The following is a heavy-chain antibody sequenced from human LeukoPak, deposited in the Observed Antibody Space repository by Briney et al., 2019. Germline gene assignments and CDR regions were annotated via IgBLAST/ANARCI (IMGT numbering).Heavy chain of an antibody. D-gene: IGHD1-26*01. Sequence: GGSLRLSCAASGFTFSNYWMGWVRQAPGKRPEWVANMNIDGSEKYYADSVKGRFSISRDNARNSVYLQMASLRVEDTAVYYCARDLVEWDLLLDYWGQGTLVTVSS. CDR2: MNIDGSEK. CDR1: GFTFSNYW. J-gene: IGHJ4*02. V-gene: IGHV3-7*01. CDR3: ARDLVEWDLLLDY.